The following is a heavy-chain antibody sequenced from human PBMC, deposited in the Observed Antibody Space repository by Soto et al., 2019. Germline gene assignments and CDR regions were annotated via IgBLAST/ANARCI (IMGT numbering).Heavy chain of an antibody. D-gene: IGHD4-17*01. CDR3: ARVIYYGDYPYYFDY. V-gene: IGHV1-18*01. Sequence: GASVKVSCKASGYTFTSYGISWVRQAPGQGLEWMGWISAYNGNTNYAQKLQGRVTMTTDTSTSTAYMELRSLRSDDTAVYYCARVIYYGDYPYYFDYWGQGTLVTVSS. J-gene: IGHJ4*02. CDR2: ISAYNGNT. CDR1: GYTFTSYG.